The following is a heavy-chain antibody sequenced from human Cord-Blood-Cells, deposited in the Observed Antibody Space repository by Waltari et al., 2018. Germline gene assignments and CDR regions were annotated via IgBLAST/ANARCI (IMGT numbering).Heavy chain of an antibody. D-gene: IGHD5-12*01. V-gene: IGHV1-2*02. J-gene: IGHJ4*02. Sequence: QVQLVQSGAEVKKPGAAAKASCKASGYTSTGYYMHCVRQVPGQGLEWRGWINPNSVGTTYPQKFQGRVTMTRNTSISTAYMDLSRLRSDDTAVYYCASPRPIPYQYSGYERGFDYWGQGTLVTVSS. CDR3: ASPRPIPYQYSGYERGFDY. CDR2: INPNSVGT. CDR1: GYTSTGYY.